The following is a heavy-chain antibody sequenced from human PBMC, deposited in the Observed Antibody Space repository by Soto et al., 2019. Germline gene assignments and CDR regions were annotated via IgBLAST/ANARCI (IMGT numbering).Heavy chain of an antibody. CDR2: INPNSGGT. CDR1: GYTFTGYY. D-gene: IGHD3-16*02. J-gene: IGHJ4*02. CDR3: GGGDAGGSYRFFDY. V-gene: IGHV1-2*04. Sequence: ASVKVSCKASGYTFTGYYMHWVRQAPGQGLEWMGWINPNSGGTNYAQKFQGWVTMTRETSISTAYMEMSRLSSEDTAVYYCGGGDAGGSYRFFDYWGQGTLVTVSS.